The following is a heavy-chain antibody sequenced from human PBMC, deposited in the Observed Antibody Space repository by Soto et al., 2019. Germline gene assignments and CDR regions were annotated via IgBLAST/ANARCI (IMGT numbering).Heavy chain of an antibody. Sequence: SETLSLTCAVSGSSFTSNNWWTWVRQPPGQGLEWIGEIYRTGSTNYNPSLKSRVTISLDKSENQFSLKVTSLTAADTAVYYCASRDPGTSVDYWGQGTLVTVSS. J-gene: IGHJ4*02. CDR2: IYRTGST. V-gene: IGHV4-4*02. CDR3: ASRDPGTSVDY. D-gene: IGHD1-7*01. CDR1: GSSFTSNNW.